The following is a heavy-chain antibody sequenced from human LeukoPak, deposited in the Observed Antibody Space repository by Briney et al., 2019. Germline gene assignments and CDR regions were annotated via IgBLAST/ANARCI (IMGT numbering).Heavy chain of an antibody. J-gene: IGHJ3*02. Sequence: GGSLRLSCAASGFTFSDYYMSWIRQAPGKGLEWVSYISSSGSTIYYADSVKGRFTISRDNAKNTLYLQMNSLRAEDTAVYYCARVPLHYYDSSGYGDAFDIWGQGTMVTVSS. D-gene: IGHD3-22*01. CDR3: ARVPLHYYDSSGYGDAFDI. CDR1: GFTFSDYY. CDR2: ISSSGSTI. V-gene: IGHV3-11*04.